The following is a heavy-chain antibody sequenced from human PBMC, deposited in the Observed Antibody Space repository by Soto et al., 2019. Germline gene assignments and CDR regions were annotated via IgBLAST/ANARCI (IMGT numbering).Heavy chain of an antibody. D-gene: IGHD2-8*02. J-gene: IGHJ5*02. CDR1: GFTFSLYA. V-gene: IGHV3-33*01. CDR2: IWGDGSDK. Sequence: GGSLRLSCAASGFTFSLYAIHWVRQAPGKELEWVAAIWGDGSDKKYADSVKGRFTVSRDNSKNTLYLQMNSLRDEDTAVYFCARSGDFTGSCCHLRGLSASSGTGTLVIGSA. CDR3: ARSGDFTGSCCHLRGLSAS.